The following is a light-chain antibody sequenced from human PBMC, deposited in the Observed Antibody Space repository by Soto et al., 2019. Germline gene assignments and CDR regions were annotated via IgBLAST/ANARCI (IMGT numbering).Light chain of an antibody. J-gene: IGKJ2*01. CDR1: QGISNY. CDR2: AAS. Sequence: DIQMTQSPSSLSASIGDKVTITCRASQGISNYVVWFQQRPGKAPKSLIYAASSLQSGVPSRFSGSGYGTDFTLTISSLQPQDFATYYCQQYDTYPRTFGQGTRLEIK. CDR3: QQYDTYPRT. V-gene: IGKV1-16*01.